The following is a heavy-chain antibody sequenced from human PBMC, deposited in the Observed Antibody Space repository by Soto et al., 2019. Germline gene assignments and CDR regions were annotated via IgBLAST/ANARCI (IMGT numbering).Heavy chain of an antibody. J-gene: IGHJ4*02. Sequence: PGGSLRLSCAAPGFTFSSYAMSWVRQAPGKGLEWVSAISGSGGSTYYADSVKGRFTISRDNSKNTLYLQMNSLRAEDTAVYYCAKNTYLYYDFWSGPFDYWGQGTLVTVSS. V-gene: IGHV3-23*01. CDR1: GFTFSSYA. CDR3: AKNTYLYYDFWSGPFDY. D-gene: IGHD3-3*01. CDR2: ISGSGGST.